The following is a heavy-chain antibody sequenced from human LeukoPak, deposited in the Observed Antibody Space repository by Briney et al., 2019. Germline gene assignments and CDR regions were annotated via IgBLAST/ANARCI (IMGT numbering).Heavy chain of an antibody. CDR3: ARELINFHDHTNTGFFDS. CDR2: IYTSGST. J-gene: IGHJ4*03. D-gene: IGHD1-14*01. CDR1: GGSISSYY. Sequence: SETLSLTCTVSGGSISSYYWSWIRQPAGKGLEWIGRIYTSGSTNYNPSLKSRVTMSVDTSKNQFSLKLSSVTAADTAVYYCARELINFHDHTNTGFFDSWGQGTLVTVSS. V-gene: IGHV4-4*07.